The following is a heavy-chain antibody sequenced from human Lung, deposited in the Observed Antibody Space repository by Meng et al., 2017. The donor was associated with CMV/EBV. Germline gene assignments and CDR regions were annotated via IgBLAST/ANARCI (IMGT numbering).Heavy chain of an antibody. CDR2: MNPNRGNT. J-gene: IGHJ6*02. D-gene: IGHD2/OR15-2a*01. CDR1: GYTFSNYD. CDR3: ARGQVQCSTINCHDYRFSGMDV. Sequence: ASVPVSFKASGYTFSNYDIIWVRQTSGQGLEGVGWMNPNRGNTAYAQKFQGRVTMTRDTSTSIAYMELSSLRSGDTAVYYCARGQVQCSTINCHDYRFSGMDVWGQGTTVTVSS. V-gene: IGHV1-8*01.